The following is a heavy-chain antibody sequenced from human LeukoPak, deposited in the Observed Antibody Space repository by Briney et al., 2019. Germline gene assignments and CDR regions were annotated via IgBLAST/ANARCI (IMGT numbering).Heavy chain of an antibody. V-gene: IGHV4-4*09. CDR1: GASITNFY. CDR3: ASLKVSVVLGAISCYMDV. D-gene: IGHD4-23*01. J-gene: IGHJ6*03. Sequence: PSETLSLTCTVSGASITNFYWSWVRRPPGKGLEWIGYIYPSGTTNYNPSLQSRVTMSLDTSKNQLSLRLSSVTAADTAVYFCASLKVSVVLGAISCYMDVWGKGTTVTVSS. CDR2: IYPSGTT.